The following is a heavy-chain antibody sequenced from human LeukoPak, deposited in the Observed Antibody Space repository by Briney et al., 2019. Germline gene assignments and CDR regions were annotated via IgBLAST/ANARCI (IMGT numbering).Heavy chain of an antibody. V-gene: IGHV3-23*01. CDR1: GFIFSNYA. J-gene: IGHJ4*02. CDR3: VRRPWELLKTPFDY. Sequence: GGSLRLSCAASGFIFSNYAMSWVRQAPGKGLEWVSGISGNGGSTSYADSVKGRFTISRDNSKNTLYVQMNSLRAGDTAVYYCVRRPWELLKTPFDYWGQGTLVTVSS. CDR2: ISGNGGST. D-gene: IGHD1-26*01.